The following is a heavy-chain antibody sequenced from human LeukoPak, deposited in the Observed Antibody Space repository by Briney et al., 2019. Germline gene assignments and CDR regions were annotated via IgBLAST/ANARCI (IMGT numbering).Heavy chain of an antibody. Sequence: PGGSLRLSCTASGFTFDDYAMQWVRQAPGKGLEWVSSITWNSGNIAYADSVKGRFTVSRDNAKNSLYLQMNSLRVEDMALYYCAESDTYYFYMDVWGKGTTVTVSS. CDR2: ITWNSGNI. CDR3: AESDTYYFYMDV. CDR1: GFTFDDYA. D-gene: IGHD3-9*01. J-gene: IGHJ6*03. V-gene: IGHV3-9*03.